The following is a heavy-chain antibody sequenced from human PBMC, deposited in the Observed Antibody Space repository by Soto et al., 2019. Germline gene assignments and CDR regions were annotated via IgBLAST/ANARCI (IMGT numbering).Heavy chain of an antibody. CDR2: INYSGST. D-gene: IGHD2-2*01. J-gene: IGHJ4*02. CDR3: ARGPKYQLGGVDY. V-gene: IGHV4-34*01. Sequence: PSETLSLTCTVSGGSIDSLYWSWIRQPPGKGLEWIGEINYSGSTNYNPSLKRRVTISVDTSKNQFSLKLSSVTAADTSVYYCARGPKYQLGGVDYWGQGTLVTVSS. CDR1: GGSIDSLY.